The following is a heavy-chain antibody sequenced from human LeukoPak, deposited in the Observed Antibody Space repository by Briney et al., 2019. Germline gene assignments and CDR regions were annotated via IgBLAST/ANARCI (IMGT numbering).Heavy chain of an antibody. CDR2: INSDGSGS. D-gene: IGHD6-13*01. CDR1: GFTFSTYW. Sequence: GGSLRLSCAASGFTFSTYWMHWVRQAPGKGLVWVSRINSDGSGSSYADSVKGRFTISRDNSKNTLCLQMNSLRVEDTAVYYCARDWPSGWQQLPDYDAVDIWGQGTMVTVSS. V-gene: IGHV3-74*01. CDR3: ARDWPSGWQQLPDYDAVDI. J-gene: IGHJ3*02.